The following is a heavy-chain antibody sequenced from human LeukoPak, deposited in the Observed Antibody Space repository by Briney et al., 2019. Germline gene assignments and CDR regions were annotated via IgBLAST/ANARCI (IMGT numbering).Heavy chain of an antibody. V-gene: IGHV4-39*07. J-gene: IGHJ4*02. CDR2: INHRGST. CDR1: GGSISSSSYY. Sequence: SETLSLTCTASGGSISSSSYYWGWIRQPPGKGLEWIGEINHRGSTTYNPSLKSRVTISVDTSKNQFSLRLNSVTAADTAVYYCARRHSNGYDYWGQGTLVTVFS. D-gene: IGHD3-22*01. CDR3: ARRHSNGYDY.